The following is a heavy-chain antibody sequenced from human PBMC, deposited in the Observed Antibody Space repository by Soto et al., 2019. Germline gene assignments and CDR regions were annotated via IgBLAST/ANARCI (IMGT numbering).Heavy chain of an antibody. V-gene: IGHV4-59*01. Sequence: QVQLQESGPGLVKPSETLSLTCTVSGGSISSYYWSWIRQPPGKVLEGIGYIYYSGSTNYNPSLKSPVTISVEPSKNQFSLKLSSVTAWDTAVYYFARGVTIFGVVIIGWFDPWGQGTLVTVSS. J-gene: IGHJ5*02. D-gene: IGHD3-3*01. CDR2: IYYSGST. CDR1: GGSISSYY. CDR3: ARGVTIFGVVIIGWFDP.